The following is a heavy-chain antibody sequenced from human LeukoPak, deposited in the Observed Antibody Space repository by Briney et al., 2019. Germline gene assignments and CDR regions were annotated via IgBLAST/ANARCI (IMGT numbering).Heavy chain of an antibody. CDR1: GYTFTNYG. J-gene: IGHJ3*02. D-gene: IGHD2-15*01. CDR2: ISAYNGNT. CDR3: ARVASYCSGGSCFRYYAFDI. Sequence: ASVKVSCKASGYTFTNYGVSWVRQAPGQGLEWMGWISAYNGNTNYAQKLQGRVTMTTDTSTSTAYMELRSLRSDDTAVYYCARVASYCSGGSCFRYYAFDIWGQGTMVTVSS. V-gene: IGHV1-18*01.